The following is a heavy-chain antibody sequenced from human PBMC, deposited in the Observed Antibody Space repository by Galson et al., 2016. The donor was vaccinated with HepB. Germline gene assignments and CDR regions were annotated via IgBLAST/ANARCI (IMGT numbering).Heavy chain of an antibody. CDR1: GFTFSSYT. V-gene: IGHV3-21*01. D-gene: IGHD3-10*01. CDR2: ISSSGSYI. Sequence: SLRLSCAASGFTFSSYTMNWVRQAPGKGLEWVSSISSSGSYIYYADSVKGRFTISRDNANQSLFLQMNSLRAEDTALYYCASPVVRGPVKRDYWGQGTLVTVSS. CDR3: ASPVVRGPVKRDY. J-gene: IGHJ4*02.